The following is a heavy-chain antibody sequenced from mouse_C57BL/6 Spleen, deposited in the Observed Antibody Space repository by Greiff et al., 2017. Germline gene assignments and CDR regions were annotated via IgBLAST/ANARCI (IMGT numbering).Heavy chain of an antibody. J-gene: IGHJ2*01. Sequence: VKLMESGAELARPGASVKLSCKASGYTFTSYCISWVKQRPGQGLEWIGEIYPRSGNTYYNEKFKGKATLTADKSSSTAYMELRSLTSEDSEVYVCAREKDEYDGKGYYFDYWGQGTTLTVSS. CDR1: GYTFTSYC. CDR3: AREKDEYDGKGYYFDY. V-gene: IGHV1-81*01. D-gene: IGHD2-4*01. CDR2: IYPRSGNT.